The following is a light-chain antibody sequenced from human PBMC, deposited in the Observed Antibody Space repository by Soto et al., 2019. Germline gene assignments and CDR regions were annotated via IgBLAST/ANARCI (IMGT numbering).Light chain of an antibody. V-gene: IGKV3D-15*01. CDR1: QSFSSN. CDR2: GAS. Sequence: EIVMTQSPATLSVSPGDRATLSCRASQSFSSNLAWYQQKPGQAPRLLIYGASTRATGIPARFSGSGSGTESTLTISSLQSEDFAVYYCQQYNNWPLYTFGQGTKVDIK. CDR3: QQYNNWPLYT. J-gene: IGKJ2*01.